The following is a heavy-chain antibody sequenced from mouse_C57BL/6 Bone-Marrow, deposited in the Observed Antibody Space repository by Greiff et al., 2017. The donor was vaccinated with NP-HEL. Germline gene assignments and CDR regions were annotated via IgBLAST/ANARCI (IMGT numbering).Heavy chain of an antibody. V-gene: IGHV1-72*01. D-gene: IGHD1-1*01. CDR3: ARLGLITTVVADIDY. CDR1: GYTFTSYW. Sequence: VQLQQSGAELVKPGASVKLSCKASGYTFTSYWMHWVKQRPGRGLEWIGRIDPNSGGTKYNEKFKSKATLTVDKPSSTAYMQLSSLTSEDSAVYYCARLGLITTVVADIDYWGQGTTLTVSS. CDR2: IDPNSGGT. J-gene: IGHJ2*01.